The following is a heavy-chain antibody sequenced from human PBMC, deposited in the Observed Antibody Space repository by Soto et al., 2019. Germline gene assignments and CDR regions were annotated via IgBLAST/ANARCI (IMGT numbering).Heavy chain of an antibody. CDR2: IYYSGST. V-gene: IGHV4-39*01. Sequence: SETLSLTCTVSGGSISSSSYYWGWIRQPPGKGLEWIGSIYYSGSTYYNPSLKSRVTISVDTSKNQFSLKLSSVTAADTAVYYCARIRITMVRGVFFKWFDPWGQGTLVTVSS. CDR3: ARIRITMVRGVFFKWFDP. CDR1: GGSISSSSYY. J-gene: IGHJ5*02. D-gene: IGHD3-10*01.